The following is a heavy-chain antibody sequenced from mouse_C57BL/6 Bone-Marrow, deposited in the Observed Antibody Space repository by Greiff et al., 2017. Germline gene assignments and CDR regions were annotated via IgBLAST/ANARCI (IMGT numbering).Heavy chain of an antibody. CDR3: AREYWYFDV. V-gene: IGHV1-69*01. CDR2: IDPSDSYT. J-gene: IGHJ1*03. Sequence: QVQLQQPGAELVMPGASVKLSCKASGYTFTSYWMHWVKQRPGQGLEWIGEIDPSDSYTNYNQKFKGKSTLTVDKSSSTAYMQLSSLTSEDSAVYYCAREYWYFDVWGTGTTVTVSS. CDR1: GYTFTSYW.